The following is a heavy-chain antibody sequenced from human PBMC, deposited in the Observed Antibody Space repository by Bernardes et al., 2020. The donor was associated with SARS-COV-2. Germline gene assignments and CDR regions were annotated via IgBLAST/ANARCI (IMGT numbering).Heavy chain of an antibody. Sequence: TLSPTSTLSGGSISSGDYYWSWIRQPPGKGLEWIGYIYYSGSTYYNPSLKSRVTISVDTSKNQFSLKLSSVTAADTAVYYCARAFRITIFGVVNYFDYWGQGTLVTVSS. D-gene: IGHD3-3*01. V-gene: IGHV4-30-4*01. CDR2: IYYSGST. CDR1: GGSISSGDYY. J-gene: IGHJ4*02. CDR3: ARAFRITIFGVVNYFDY.